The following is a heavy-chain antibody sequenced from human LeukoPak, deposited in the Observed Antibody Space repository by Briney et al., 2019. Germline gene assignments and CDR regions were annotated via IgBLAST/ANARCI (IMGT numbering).Heavy chain of an antibody. CDR3: ARAVTTALDY. Sequence: SETLSLTCAVYGGSFIGFHWNWIRQPPGKGLEWIGDINHSGSTNYNPSLTSRVTISVDPSKNQFSLNLSSVTAADTAVYYCARAVTTALDYWGQGTLVTVSS. V-gene: IGHV4-34*01. J-gene: IGHJ4*02. D-gene: IGHD4-17*01. CDR2: INHSGST. CDR1: GGSFIGFH.